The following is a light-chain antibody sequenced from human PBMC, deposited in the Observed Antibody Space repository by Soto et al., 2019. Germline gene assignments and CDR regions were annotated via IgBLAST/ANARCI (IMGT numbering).Light chain of an antibody. Sequence: QSALTQPASVSGSPGKSITISCTGTSSDVGGYNYVSWYQQHPGKAPKLMIYDVSNRPSGVSNRFSGANSGNTVCLTISGLHAEDDADYYCSSYTSSSSYVVFGGGTKLTVL. CDR3: SSYTSSSSYVV. J-gene: IGLJ2*01. CDR2: DVS. CDR1: SSDVGGYNY. V-gene: IGLV2-14*03.